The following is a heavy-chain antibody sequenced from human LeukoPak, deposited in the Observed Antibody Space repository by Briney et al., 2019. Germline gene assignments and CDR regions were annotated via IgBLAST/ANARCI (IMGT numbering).Heavy chain of an antibody. J-gene: IGHJ6*03. V-gene: IGHV3-21*01. Sequence: GGSLRLSCAASGFTFSTYNMNWVRQAPGKRLEWVSSITSTSSYVFYADSVKGRFTISRDNAKNSLYLQINSLRAEDTAVYYCARDPYSGYYGDYYYYYMGVWGKGTTVTVSS. CDR1: GFTFSTYN. CDR3: ARDPYSGYYGDYYYYYMGV. D-gene: IGHD5-12*01. CDR2: ITSTSSYV.